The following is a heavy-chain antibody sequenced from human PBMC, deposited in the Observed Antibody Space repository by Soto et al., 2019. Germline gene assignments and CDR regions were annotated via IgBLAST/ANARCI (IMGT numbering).Heavy chain of an antibody. V-gene: IGHV3-30-3*01. CDR1: GFTFSSYA. D-gene: IGHD3-22*01. CDR3: ASLYDSSGC. CDR2: ISYDGSNK. Sequence: QVQLVESGGGVVQPGRSLRLSCAASGFTFSSYAMHWVRQAPGKGLEWVAVISYDGSNKYYADSVKGRFTISRDNSKNTLYLQMNSLRAEDTAVYYCASLYDSSGCWGQGTLVTVSS. J-gene: IGHJ4*02.